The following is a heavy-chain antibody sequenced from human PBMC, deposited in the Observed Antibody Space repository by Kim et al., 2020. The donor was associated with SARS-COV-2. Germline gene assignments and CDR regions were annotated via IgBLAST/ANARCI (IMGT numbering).Heavy chain of an antibody. J-gene: IGHJ6*02. D-gene: IGHD2-21*01. V-gene: IGHV4-30-4*01. CDR3: ARAVWQGVDV. Sequence: SETLSLTCTVSGGSISSGDYYWSWVRQPPGKGLEWIGYIYYSGSTYHNPSLKSRVTISVDTSKNQFSLELNSVTAADTAVYYCARAVWQGVDVWGQGTTVTVSS. CDR2: IYYSGST. CDR1: GGSISSGDYY.